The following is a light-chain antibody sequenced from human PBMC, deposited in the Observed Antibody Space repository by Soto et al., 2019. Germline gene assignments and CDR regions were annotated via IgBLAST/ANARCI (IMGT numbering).Light chain of an antibody. Sequence: EIVLTQSPGTLSLSPGERATLSCRASQSVTSSYLAWYQQKPGQAPRLLIYGASSGATGIPDRFSGSGSGTDFTLTISRLEPEDFAVYYCQQYVSPPITFDQGTRLEIK. V-gene: IGKV3-20*01. J-gene: IGKJ5*01. CDR2: GAS. CDR1: QSVTSSY. CDR3: QQYVSPPIT.